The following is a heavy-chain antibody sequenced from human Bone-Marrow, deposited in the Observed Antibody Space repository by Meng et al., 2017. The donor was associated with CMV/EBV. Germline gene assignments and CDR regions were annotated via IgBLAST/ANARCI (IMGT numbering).Heavy chain of an antibody. CDR1: GGSISSSSYY. CDR3: ARDGGSGGWFDP. Sequence: GSLRLSCTVSGGSISSSSYYWGWIRQPPGKGLEWIGSIYYSGSTYYNPSLKSRVTISVDTSKNQFSLKLSSVTAADTAVYYCARDGGSGGWFDPWGQGTLVTVSS. V-gene: IGHV4-39*07. D-gene: IGHD2-15*01. CDR2: IYYSGST. J-gene: IGHJ5*02.